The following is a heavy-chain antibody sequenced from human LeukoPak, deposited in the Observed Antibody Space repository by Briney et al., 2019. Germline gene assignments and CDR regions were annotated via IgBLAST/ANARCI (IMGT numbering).Heavy chain of an antibody. D-gene: IGHD1-26*01. V-gene: IGHV3-23*01. Sequence: GGSLRLSCAASGFIYSNYGMSWVRHAPGRGLEGVSGISGSGGSTYSADSVKGRFTISRDNSRKKVFLQMDSLSADDTAIYFCAKFNTGSCHYTNFDSWGQGALVTLSS. J-gene: IGHJ4*02. CDR2: ISGSGGST. CDR3: AKFNTGSCHYTNFDS. CDR1: GFIYSNYG.